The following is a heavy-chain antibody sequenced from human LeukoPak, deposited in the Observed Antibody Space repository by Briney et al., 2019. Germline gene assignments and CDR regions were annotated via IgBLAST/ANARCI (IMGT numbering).Heavy chain of an antibody. D-gene: IGHD1-26*01. V-gene: IGHV3-23*01. CDR1: GFTFSSYA. J-gene: IGHJ4*02. CDR2: ISGSGGST. Sequence: PGASLRLSCAASGFTFSSYAMSWVRQAPGRGLEGVSAISGSGGSTYYAASVKGRFTISRDNAKNTLYLQMNSLRAEEKAVYYCAKDVMNSGSWADYWGQGTLVTVSS. CDR3: AKDVMNSGSWADY.